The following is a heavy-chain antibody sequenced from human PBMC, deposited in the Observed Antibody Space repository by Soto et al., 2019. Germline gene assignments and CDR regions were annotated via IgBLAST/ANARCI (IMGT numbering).Heavy chain of an antibody. Sequence: SETLSLTGTVSGVSISSYYWSWIRQPPGKGLEWIGYIYYSGSTTYHPSLKSRVTISVDTSKNQFSLNLTSVTAADTAVYYCARLGGYYQAFDQWGQGSLVTVSS. CDR3: ARLGGYYQAFDQ. CDR1: GVSISSYY. J-gene: IGHJ4*02. V-gene: IGHV4-59*08. CDR2: IYYSGST. D-gene: IGHD3-22*01.